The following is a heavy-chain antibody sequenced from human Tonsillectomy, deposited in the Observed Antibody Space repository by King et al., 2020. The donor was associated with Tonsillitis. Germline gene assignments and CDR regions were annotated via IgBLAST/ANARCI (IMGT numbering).Heavy chain of an antibody. V-gene: IGHV1-69*04. CDR1: GGTFSSYA. Sequence: QLVQSGAEVKKPGSSVKVSCKASGGTFSSYAISWVRQAPGLGLEWMGRIIPILGVANYAQRFRGRVTITADKSTSTAYMELSSRRFEDTAVYYCARDLDGGPPIRGNVSIGDYWGQGTLVTVSS. J-gene: IGHJ4*02. CDR3: ARDLDGGPPIRGNVSIGDY. CDR2: IIPILGVA. D-gene: IGHD3-16*01.